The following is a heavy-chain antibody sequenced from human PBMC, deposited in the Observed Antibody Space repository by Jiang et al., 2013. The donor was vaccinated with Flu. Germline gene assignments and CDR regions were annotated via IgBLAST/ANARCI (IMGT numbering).Heavy chain of an antibody. CDR3: ARFRDCSGGSCYDDGFDY. D-gene: IGHD2-15*01. Sequence: SGAEVKKPGSSVKVSCKASGGTFSSYAISWVRQAPGQGLEWMGGIIPIFGTANYAQKFQGRVTITADESTSTAYMELSSLRSEDTAVYYCARFRDCSGGSCYDDGFDYWGQGTLVTVSS. J-gene: IGHJ4*02. V-gene: IGHV1-69*01. CDR2: IIPIFGTA. CDR1: GGTFSSYA.